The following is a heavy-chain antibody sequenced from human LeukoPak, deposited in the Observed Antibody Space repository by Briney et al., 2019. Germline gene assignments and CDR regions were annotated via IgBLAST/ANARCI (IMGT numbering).Heavy chain of an antibody. J-gene: IGHJ4*02. Sequence: PGGSLRLSCAASGFTFSSFAMSWVRQAPGKGLEWVSAISGSGGSTYYADCVKGRFTISRDNSKNTLYLQMNSLRAEDTAVYYCAKDPKRPVIDDYWGQGTLVTVSS. V-gene: IGHV3-23*01. CDR1: GFTFSSFA. CDR3: AKDPKRPVIDDY. CDR2: ISGSGGST.